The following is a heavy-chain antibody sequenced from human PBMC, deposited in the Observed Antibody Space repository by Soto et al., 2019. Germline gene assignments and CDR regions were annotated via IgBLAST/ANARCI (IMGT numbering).Heavy chain of an antibody. CDR1: GGTFSSYA. CDR3: ARHPGRPYYYYGMDV. D-gene: IGHD2-15*01. V-gene: IGHV1-69*13. J-gene: IGHJ6*02. Sequence: GASVKVSCKASGGTFSSYAISWVRQAPGQGLEWMGGIIPIFGTAGYAQKFQGRVTITADESTSTAYMELSSLRSEDTAVYYCARHPGRPYYYYGMDVWGQGTTVTVSS. CDR2: IIPIFGTA.